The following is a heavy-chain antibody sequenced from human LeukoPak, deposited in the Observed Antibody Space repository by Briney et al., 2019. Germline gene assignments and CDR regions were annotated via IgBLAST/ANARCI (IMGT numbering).Heavy chain of an antibody. D-gene: IGHD5-12*01. Sequence: SVKVSCKASGGTFSSYAISWVRQAPGQGLEWMGRIIPILGIANYAQKFQGRVTITADKSTSTAYMELSSLRSEDTAVYYCARDRGEYVDIVATTFDIWGQGTMVTVSS. CDR1: GGTFSSYA. V-gene: IGHV1-69*04. J-gene: IGHJ3*02. CDR2: IIPILGIA. CDR3: ARDRGEYVDIVATTFDI.